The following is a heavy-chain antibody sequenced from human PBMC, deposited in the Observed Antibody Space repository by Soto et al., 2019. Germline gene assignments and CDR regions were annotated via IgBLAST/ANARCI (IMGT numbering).Heavy chain of an antibody. CDR1: GGSFSGYY. J-gene: IGHJ5*02. D-gene: IGHD6-6*01. Sequence: SETLSLTCTVYGGSFSGYYWSWIRQPPGKGLEWIGEINHSGSTNYNPSLKSRVTISVDTSKNQFSLKLSSVTAADTAVYYCARVIIAARPYNWFDPWGQGTLVTVSS. CDR2: INHSGST. V-gene: IGHV4-34*01. CDR3: ARVIIAARPYNWFDP.